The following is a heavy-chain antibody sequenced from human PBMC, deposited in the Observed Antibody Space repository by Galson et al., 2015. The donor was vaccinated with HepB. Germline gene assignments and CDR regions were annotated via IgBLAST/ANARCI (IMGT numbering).Heavy chain of an antibody. J-gene: IGHJ6*02. CDR1: GFTFSSYG. CDR2: ISYDGSNK. CDR3: AKEEEVLRYFDWLPRGGYYYYGMDV. V-gene: IGHV3-30*18. Sequence: SLRLSCAASGFTFSSYGMHWVRQAPGKGLEWVAVISYDGSNKYYADSVKGRFTISRDNSKNTLYLQMNSLRAEDTAVYYCAKEEEVLRYFDWLPRGGYYYYGMDVWGQGTTVTVSS. D-gene: IGHD3-9*01.